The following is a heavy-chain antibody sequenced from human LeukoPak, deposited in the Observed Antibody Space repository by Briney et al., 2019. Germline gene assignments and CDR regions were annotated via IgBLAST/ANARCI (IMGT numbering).Heavy chain of an antibody. J-gene: IGHJ4*02. D-gene: IGHD6-19*01. CDR3: VKEAMGWYDS. CDR1: GFTFTTCP. V-gene: IGHV3-64D*09. Sequence: GGSLRLSCSASGFTFTTCPMHWGRQAPGKGLEYVSAISANGHSTYYADSVKGRFTISRDNSKNTLYLQMSSLRLEDTAMYYCVKEAMGWYDSWGQGTLVTVSS. CDR2: ISANGHST.